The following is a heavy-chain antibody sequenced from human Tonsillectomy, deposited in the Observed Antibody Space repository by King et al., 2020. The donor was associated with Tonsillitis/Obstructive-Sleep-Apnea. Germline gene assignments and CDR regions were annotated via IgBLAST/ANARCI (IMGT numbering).Heavy chain of an antibody. CDR2: INHSGST. CDR3: AREPYTSGRFDRYLDY. Sequence: VQLQQWGAELLKPSETLSLTRAVYGGSFSGYYWSWIRQPPGKGLEWIGEINHSGSTNYNPSLKSRVTISVDTSKNQFSLNLSSVTAADTAVYYCAREPYTSGRFDRYLDYWGQGTLVTVSS. D-gene: IGHD6-19*01. CDR1: GGSFSGYY. J-gene: IGHJ4*02. V-gene: IGHV4-34*01.